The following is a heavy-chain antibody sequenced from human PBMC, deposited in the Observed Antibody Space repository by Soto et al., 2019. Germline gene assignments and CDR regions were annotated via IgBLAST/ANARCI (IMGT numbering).Heavy chain of an antibody. CDR2: IGTAGDT. CDR3: ARAIGPTLSDY. CDR1: GFTFSSYD. V-gene: IGHV3-13*04. D-gene: IGHD3-22*01. Sequence: GGSLRLSCSASGFTFSSYDMHWVRQGPGKGLEWVSAIGTAGDTNYAGSVKGRFTISRENAKNSLYLQMNSLRAGDTAIYFCARAIGPTLSDYWGQGTLVTVPS. J-gene: IGHJ4*02.